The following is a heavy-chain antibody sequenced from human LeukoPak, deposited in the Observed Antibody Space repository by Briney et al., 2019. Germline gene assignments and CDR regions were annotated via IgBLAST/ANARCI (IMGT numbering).Heavy chain of an antibody. CDR3: ARGDPYGPFDY. J-gene: IGHJ4*02. V-gene: IGHV4-34*01. CDR2: INHSGST. CDR1: GGSFSGYY. D-gene: IGHD3-16*01. Sequence: SETLSLTCAVYGGSFSGYYWSWIRQPPGKGLEWIGEINHSGSTNYNPSLKGRVTISVDTSKNQFSLKLSSVTAADTAVYYCARGDPYGPFDYWGQGTLVTVSS.